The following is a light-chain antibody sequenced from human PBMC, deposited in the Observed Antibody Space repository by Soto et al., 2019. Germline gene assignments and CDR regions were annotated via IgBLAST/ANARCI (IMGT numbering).Light chain of an antibody. CDR2: DVS. V-gene: IGLV2-14*03. Sequence: QSALTQPASVSGSPGQSITISCTGTSSDVGGYNYVSWYQHHPGKAPKLMIYDVSNRPSGFSNRFSGSKSGNTASLIISGLQAEDEADYYCSSYTRSSTLSTDVFGTGTKVTVL. CDR3: SSYTRSSTLSTDV. CDR1: SSDVGGYNY. J-gene: IGLJ1*01.